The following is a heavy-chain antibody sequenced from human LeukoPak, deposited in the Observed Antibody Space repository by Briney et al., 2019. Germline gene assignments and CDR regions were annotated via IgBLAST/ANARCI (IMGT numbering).Heavy chain of an antibody. CDR2: IIPILGIA. CDR1: GGTFSSYA. V-gene: IGHV1-69*04. Sequence: ASVKVSCKASGGTFSSYAISWVRQAPGQGLEWTGRIIPILGIANYAQKFQGRVTITADKSTSTAYMELSSLRSEDTAVYYCARDWTTVTTHYYYGMDVWGQGTTVTVSS. CDR3: ARDWTTVTTHYYYGMDV. J-gene: IGHJ6*02. D-gene: IGHD4-17*01.